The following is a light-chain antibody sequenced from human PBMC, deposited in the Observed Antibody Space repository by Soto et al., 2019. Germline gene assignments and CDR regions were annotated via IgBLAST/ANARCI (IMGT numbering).Light chain of an antibody. Sequence: DIQMTQSPSSLSASVGDRVTITCRASQGISNALGWYQQKPGKAPKRLIYAASSLQSGVPSRFSGSGSEKEFTLTISSLQPEDFATYFWLQHKYYPQTFGQGTKVEIK. J-gene: IGKJ1*01. CDR1: QGISNA. V-gene: IGKV1-17*01. CDR3: LQHKYYPQT. CDR2: AAS.